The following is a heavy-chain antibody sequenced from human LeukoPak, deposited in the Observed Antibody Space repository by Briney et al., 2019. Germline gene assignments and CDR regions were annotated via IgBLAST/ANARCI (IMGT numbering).Heavy chain of an antibody. J-gene: IGHJ5*02. D-gene: IGHD3-10*01. V-gene: IGHV4-30-4*01. Sequence: SQTLSLTCTVSGGSISSGDYYWSWIRQPPGKGLEWIGYIYYSGSTYYNPSLKSRVTISVDTSKNQFSLKLSSVTAADTAVYYCARDTHEAEEVGSGVNWFDPWGQGTLVTVSS. CDR1: GGSISSGDYY. CDR2: IYYSGST. CDR3: ARDTHEAEEVGSGVNWFDP.